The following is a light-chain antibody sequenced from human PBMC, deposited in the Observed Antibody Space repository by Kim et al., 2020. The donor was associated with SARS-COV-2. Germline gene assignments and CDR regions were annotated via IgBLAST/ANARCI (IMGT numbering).Light chain of an antibody. CDR2: YDS. J-gene: IGLJ3*02. CDR3: QVWDNSGDQVV. CDR1: NIGGKS. Sequence: APGKTARITCGGSNIGGKSVHWYQQKPGQAPVLVIYYDSDRPSGIPERFSGSNSGNTATLSISRVEAGDEADYYCQVWDNSGDQVVFGGGTQLTVL. V-gene: IGLV3-21*04.